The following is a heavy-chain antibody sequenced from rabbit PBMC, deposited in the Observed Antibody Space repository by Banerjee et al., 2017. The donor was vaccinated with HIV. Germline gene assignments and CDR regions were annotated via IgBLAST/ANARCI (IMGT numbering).Heavy chain of an antibody. V-gene: IGHV1S45*01. Sequence: EESGGGLVKPGGTLTLTCTVSGFSFSSNWICWVRQAPGKGLEWIACIDTNDGDTDYANWPKGRFTISKTSSSTVTLLMTSVTAADTATYFCVRDKASTSGDYGPYYFDLWGPGTLVTVS. CDR1: GFSFSSNW. D-gene: IGHD1-1*01. CDR2: IDTNDGDT. J-gene: IGHJ4*01. CDR3: VRDKASTSGDYGPYYFDL.